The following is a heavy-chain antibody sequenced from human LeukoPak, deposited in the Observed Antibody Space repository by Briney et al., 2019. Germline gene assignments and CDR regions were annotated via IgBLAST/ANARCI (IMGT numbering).Heavy chain of an antibody. V-gene: IGHV4-30-2*01. CDR2: IYHSGST. J-gene: IGHJ5*02. Sequence: SQTLSLTCAVSGGSISSGGYSWSWIRQPPGKGLEWIGYIYHSGSTYYNPSLKSRVTISVDRSKNQFSLKLSSVTAADTAVYYCARGLGYCSSTSCGPLDPWGQGTLVTVSS. D-gene: IGHD2-2*01. CDR3: ARGLGYCSSTSCGPLDP. CDR1: GGSISSGGYS.